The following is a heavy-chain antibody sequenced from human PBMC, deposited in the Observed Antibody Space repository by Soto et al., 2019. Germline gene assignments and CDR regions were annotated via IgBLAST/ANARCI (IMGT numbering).Heavy chain of an antibody. V-gene: IGHV1-69*02. CDR1: RGTFSSYT. CDR3: AFQPEPELAPSHNSDY. D-gene: IGHD1-1*01. Sequence: SLKPSSEASRGTFSSYTISWARQAPGQGLEWMGRIIPILGIANYAQKFQGRVMITADKSTSTAYMELSSLRSEDTAVYYCAFQPEPELAPSHNSDYWGQGTLVTVSS. CDR2: IIPILGIA. J-gene: IGHJ4*02.